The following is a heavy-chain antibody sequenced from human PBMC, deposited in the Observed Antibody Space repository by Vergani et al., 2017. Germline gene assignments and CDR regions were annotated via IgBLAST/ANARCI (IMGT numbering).Heavy chain of an antibody. D-gene: IGHD3/OR15-3a*01. CDR3: ARSYDLDAFDI. J-gene: IGHJ3*02. CDR1: GFTFSSYG. CDR2: ISYDGNNK. V-gene: IGHV3-30*03. Sequence: QVQLVESGGGVVQPGRSLRLSCAASGFTFSSYGMHWVRQAPGKGLEWVAVISYDGNNKYYADSVKGRFTISRDNSKNTLYLQMNNLRAEDTAVYYCARSYDLDAFDIWGQGTMVTVSS.